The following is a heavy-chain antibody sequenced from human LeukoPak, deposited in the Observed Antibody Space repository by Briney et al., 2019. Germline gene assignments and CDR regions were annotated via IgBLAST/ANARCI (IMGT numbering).Heavy chain of an antibody. CDR2: ISGSGGST. V-gene: IGHV3-23*01. CDR3: ANGDIRYFDY. CDR1: GFTSSSYA. J-gene: IGHJ4*02. Sequence: GSLRLSFAASGFTSSSYAMSWVRPAPGKGLEWVSAISGSGGSTYYADSVKGRFTISRDNSKNTLYLQMNSLRAEDTAVYYCANGDIRYFDYWGQGTLVTVSS.